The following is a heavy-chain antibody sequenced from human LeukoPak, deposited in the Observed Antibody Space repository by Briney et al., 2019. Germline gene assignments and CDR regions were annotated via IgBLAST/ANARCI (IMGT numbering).Heavy chain of an antibody. CDR3: AKDRDEYSLEYFQH. Sequence: GSLRLSCAASGFTFSSYGMHWVRQAPGKGLEWVAVIWYDGSNKYYADSVKGRFTISRDNSKNTLYLQMNSLRAEDAAVYYCAKDRDEYSLEYFQHWGQGTLVTVSS. D-gene: IGHD5-18*01. V-gene: IGHV3-33*06. J-gene: IGHJ1*01. CDR2: IWYDGSNK. CDR1: GFTFSSYG.